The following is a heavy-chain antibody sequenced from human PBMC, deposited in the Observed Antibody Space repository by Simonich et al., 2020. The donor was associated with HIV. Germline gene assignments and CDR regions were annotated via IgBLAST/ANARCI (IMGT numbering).Heavy chain of an antibody. CDR1: GYTFTGYY. CDR3: ARDRIAAAGTDSFDY. Sequence: QVQLVQSGAEVKKPGASVKVSCKASGYTFTGYYMHWVRQAPGQGLEWMGWINPNRGGTNYAKKVQGRVTMTRDTSISTAYMELSRLRSDDTAVYYCARDRIAAAGTDSFDYWGQGTLVTVSS. J-gene: IGHJ4*02. V-gene: IGHV1-2*02. D-gene: IGHD6-13*01. CDR2: INPNRGGT.